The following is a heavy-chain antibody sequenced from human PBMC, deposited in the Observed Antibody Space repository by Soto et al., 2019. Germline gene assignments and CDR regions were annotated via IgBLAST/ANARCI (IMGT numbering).Heavy chain of an antibody. D-gene: IGHD2-2*01. Sequence: ASVKVSCKASGGTFSSYAISWVRQAPGQGLEWMGGIIPIFGTANYAQKFQGRVTITADESKSTVYMELGSLRSEDTAVYYCAGDSHTTRYCSSTSCYERDYWGQGTLVTVSS. V-gene: IGHV1-69*13. J-gene: IGHJ4*02. CDR1: GGTFSSYA. CDR3: AGDSHTTRYCSSTSCYERDY. CDR2: IIPIFGTA.